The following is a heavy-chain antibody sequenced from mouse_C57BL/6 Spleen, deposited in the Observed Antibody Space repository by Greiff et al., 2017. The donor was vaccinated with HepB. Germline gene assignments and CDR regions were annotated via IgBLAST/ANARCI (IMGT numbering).Heavy chain of an antibody. D-gene: IGHD1-1*01. CDR2: IDPEDGET. CDR1: GFNIKDYY. J-gene: IGHJ2*01. CDR3: ARSRDYYGSSEYYFDY. V-gene: IGHV14-2*01. Sequence: VQLQQSGAELVKPGASVKLSCTASGFNIKDYYMHWVKQRTEQGLEWIGRIDPEDGETKYAPKFQGKATIPADTSSNTAYLQLSSLTSEDTAVYYCARSRDYYGSSEYYFDYWGQGTTLTVSS.